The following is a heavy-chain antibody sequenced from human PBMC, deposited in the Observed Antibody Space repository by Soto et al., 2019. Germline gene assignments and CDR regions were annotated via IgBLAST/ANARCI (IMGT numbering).Heavy chain of an antibody. Sequence: EVQLVESGGGLVKPGGSLRLSCAASGFTFSSYSMNWVRQAPGKGLEWVSSISSSSSYIYYADSVKGRFTISRDNAKNSLYLQMNSLRAEDTAVYYCAREPMYNWNDRGWFDPWGQGTLVTVSS. CDR1: GFTFSSYS. J-gene: IGHJ5*02. CDR2: ISSSSSYI. V-gene: IGHV3-21*01. CDR3: AREPMYNWNDRGWFDP. D-gene: IGHD1-20*01.